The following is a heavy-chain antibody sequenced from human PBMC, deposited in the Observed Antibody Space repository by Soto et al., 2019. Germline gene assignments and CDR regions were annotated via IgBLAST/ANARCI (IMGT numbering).Heavy chain of an antibody. CDR3: ARDTRYSSSLGWFDP. CDR2: ISAYNGNT. D-gene: IGHD6-13*01. J-gene: IGHJ5*02. V-gene: IGHV1-18*01. CDR1: GYTFTSYG. Sequence: ASVKVSCKASGYTFTSYGISWVRQAPGQGPEWMGWISAYNGNTNYAQKLQGRVTMTTDTSTSTAYMELRSLRSDDTAVYYCARDTRYSSSLGWFDPWGQGTLVTVSS.